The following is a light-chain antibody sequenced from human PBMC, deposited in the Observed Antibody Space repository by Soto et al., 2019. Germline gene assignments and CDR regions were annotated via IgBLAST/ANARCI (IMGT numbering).Light chain of an antibody. V-gene: IGKV3-15*01. J-gene: IGKJ1*01. CDR1: QPISRN. CDR3: QQYNTWPRT. Sequence: EIVMTQSPDNLSLSLGQGATLSCRASQPISRNLAWYQQKPGQAPRLIIYGASTRATDIPGRFSGGGSGTEFTLTISSLQSEDFAIYFCQQYNTWPRTVGQGTKVEVK. CDR2: GAS.